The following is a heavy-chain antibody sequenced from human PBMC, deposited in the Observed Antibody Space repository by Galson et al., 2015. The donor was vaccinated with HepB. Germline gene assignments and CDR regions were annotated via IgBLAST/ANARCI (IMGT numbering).Heavy chain of an antibody. Sequence: SLRLSCAVSGFTFSDHYMDWVRQAPGKGLEWIGRSRNKDHRYSTEYAASVKGRFTISRDVSQNSLYLQMSSLKAEDTATYYCVRGHNSFDYWGQGTLVTVTS. D-gene: IGHD5-18*01. CDR2: SRNKDHRYST. CDR3: VRGHNSFDY. CDR1: GFTFSDHY. J-gene: IGHJ4*02. V-gene: IGHV3-72*01.